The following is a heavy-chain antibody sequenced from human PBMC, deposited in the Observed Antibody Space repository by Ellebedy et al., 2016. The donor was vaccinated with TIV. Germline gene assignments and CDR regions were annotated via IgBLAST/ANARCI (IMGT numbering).Heavy chain of an antibody. D-gene: IGHD3-22*01. Sequence: GGSLRLXXTASGFTFSDYYMSWIRQAPGKGLEWVSYISSSSSYTNYADSVKGRFTISRDNAKNSLYLQMNSLRAEDTAVYYCARDRRYYDSSGSFPFQHWGQGTLVTVSS. V-gene: IGHV3-11*05. J-gene: IGHJ1*01. CDR2: ISSSSSYT. CDR1: GFTFSDYY. CDR3: ARDRRYYDSSGSFPFQH.